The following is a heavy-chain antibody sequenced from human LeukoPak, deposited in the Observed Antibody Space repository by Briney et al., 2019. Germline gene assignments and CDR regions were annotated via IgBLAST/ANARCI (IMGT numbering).Heavy chain of an antibody. V-gene: IGHV3-23*01. Sequence: GGSLRLSCAASGFTFSNAWMSWVRQAPGKGLEWVSAIIESGGSANYADSVKGRFTISRDNSKNTLYLQMNSLRPDDTAVYYCAKDGYNYRFDYWGQGTLVTVSS. CDR2: IIESGGSA. J-gene: IGHJ4*02. CDR1: GFTFSNAW. CDR3: AKDGYNYRFDY. D-gene: IGHD5-24*01.